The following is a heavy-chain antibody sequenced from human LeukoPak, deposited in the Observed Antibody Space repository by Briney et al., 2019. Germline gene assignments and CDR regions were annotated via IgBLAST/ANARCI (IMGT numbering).Heavy chain of an antibody. CDR1: GGSISSYY. Sequence: SETLSLTCTVSGGSISSYYWSWIRQPPGKGLEWIGYIYYSGSTNYNPSLKSRVTISVDTSKNQFSLNVTSVTAADTAMYYCARFSGGTSRVDYWGQGTLVTVSS. J-gene: IGHJ4*02. CDR2: IYYSGST. V-gene: IGHV4-59*01. CDR3: ARFSGGTSRVDY.